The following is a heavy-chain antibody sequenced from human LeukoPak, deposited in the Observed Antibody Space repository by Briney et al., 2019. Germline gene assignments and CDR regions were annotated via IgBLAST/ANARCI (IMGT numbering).Heavy chain of an antibody. Sequence: PGGSLRLSCAASGFTFSDFYMSWIRQAPGKGLEWVSYISSSGSTIYYADSVKGRFTISRNNAKNSLYLQMNSLRAEDTAVYYCARRRYNWNAIDYWGQGTLVTVSS. CDR3: ARRRYNWNAIDY. D-gene: IGHD1-20*01. J-gene: IGHJ4*02. CDR1: GFTFSDFY. V-gene: IGHV3-11*01. CDR2: ISSSGSTI.